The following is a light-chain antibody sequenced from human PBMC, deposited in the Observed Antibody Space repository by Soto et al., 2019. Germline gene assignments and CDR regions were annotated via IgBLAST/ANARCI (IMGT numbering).Light chain of an antibody. CDR3: CSFSGSRTRI. J-gene: IGLJ2*01. CDR1: SSDVGGYDY. CDR2: DVS. V-gene: IGLV2-14*01. Sequence: QSALTQPASVSGSPGQSITISCTGTSSDVGGYDYVSWYQQHPGKAPKLMLFDVSHLPSGVSIRFSGSKSVYPASLTISRLQTEDEAAYYCCSFSGSRTRIFGVGTKLTVL.